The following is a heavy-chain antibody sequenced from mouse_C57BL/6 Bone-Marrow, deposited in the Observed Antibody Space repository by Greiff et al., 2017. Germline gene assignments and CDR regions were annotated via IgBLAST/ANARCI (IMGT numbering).Heavy chain of an antibody. Sequence: VQLQQSGPELVKPGASVKISCKASGYAFSSSWMNWVKQRPGKGLEWIGRIYPGDGDTNYNGKFKGKATLTADKSSSTAYMQLSRLTSEDSAVYFCAGVITAGGYWGQGTTLTVSS. CDR1: GYAFSSSW. J-gene: IGHJ2*01. CDR2: IYPGDGDT. V-gene: IGHV1-82*01. D-gene: IGHD1-1*01. CDR3: AGVITAGGY.